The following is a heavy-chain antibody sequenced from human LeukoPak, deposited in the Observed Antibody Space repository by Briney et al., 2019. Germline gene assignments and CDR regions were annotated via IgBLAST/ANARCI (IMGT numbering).Heavy chain of an antibody. CDR2: ISGSGASYL. CDR3: PRPTQNRYVYLGRYWFFDL. CDR1: VFSPGTCR. D-gene: IGHD3-16*01. J-gene: IGHJ2*01. Sequence: GGSLRLSCAASVFSPGTCRMNWFRLTPGKRLEWVSSISGSGASYLFYTDSVKGRFTISRDNAQNSVFLEMNSLRAEDTGLYYRPRPTQNRYVYLGRYWFFDLWGRGTLVTISS. V-gene: IGHV3-21*01.